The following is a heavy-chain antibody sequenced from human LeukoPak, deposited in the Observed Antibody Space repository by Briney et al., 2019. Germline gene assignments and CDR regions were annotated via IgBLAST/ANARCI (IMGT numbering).Heavy chain of an antibody. J-gene: IGHJ4*02. CDR3: AKSEWLGELLDGVDY. CDR1: GFTFSSYA. Sequence: GGSLRLSCAASGFTFSSYAMSWVRQAPGKGLEWVSAISGSGGSTYYADSVKGRFTISRDNSKNTLYLQMNSLRAEDTAVYYCAKSEWLGELLDGVDYWGQGTLVTVSS. D-gene: IGHD3-10*01. V-gene: IGHV3-23*01. CDR2: ISGSGGST.